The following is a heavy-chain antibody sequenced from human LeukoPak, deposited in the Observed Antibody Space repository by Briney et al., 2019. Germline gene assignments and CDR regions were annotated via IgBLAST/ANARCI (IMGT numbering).Heavy chain of an antibody. Sequence: GASVKVSCKASGYTFTSYDINWVRQATGQGLEWMGWMNPNSGNTGYAQKFQGRVTTTRNTSISTAYMELSSLRSEDTAVYYCARRLREDWYFDLWGRGTLVTVSS. V-gene: IGHV1-8*01. CDR3: ARRLREDWYFDL. J-gene: IGHJ2*01. D-gene: IGHD4-17*01. CDR2: MNPNSGNT. CDR1: GYTFTSYD.